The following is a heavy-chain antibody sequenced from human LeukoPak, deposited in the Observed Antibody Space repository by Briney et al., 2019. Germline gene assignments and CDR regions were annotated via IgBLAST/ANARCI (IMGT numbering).Heavy chain of an antibody. CDR2: INPNSGGT. CDR3: ARAPQLGLRYYFDY. J-gene: IGHJ4*02. V-gene: IGHV1-2*02. Sequence: ASVKVSCKASGYTFTGYYMHWVRQAPGQGPEWMGWINPNSGGTNYAQKFQGRVTMTRDTSISTAYMELSRLRSDDTAVYYCARAPQLGLRYYFDYWGQGTLVTVSS. CDR1: GYTFTGYY. D-gene: IGHD1-7*01.